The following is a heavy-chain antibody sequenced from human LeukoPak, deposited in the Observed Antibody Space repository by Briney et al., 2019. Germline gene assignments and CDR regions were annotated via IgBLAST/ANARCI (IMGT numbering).Heavy chain of an antibody. Sequence: GGSLRLSCAASGFTVSSHWMHWVRQAPGKGLVWVSRIYGDTYYADSVKGRFTISRDNSKNTLYLQMSSLRAEDTAVYCCVRDRIAAAGILFDYWGQGTLVTVSS. CDR2: IYGDT. D-gene: IGHD6-13*01. J-gene: IGHJ4*02. CDR3: VRDRIAAAGILFDY. CDR1: GFTVSSHW. V-gene: IGHV3-66*01.